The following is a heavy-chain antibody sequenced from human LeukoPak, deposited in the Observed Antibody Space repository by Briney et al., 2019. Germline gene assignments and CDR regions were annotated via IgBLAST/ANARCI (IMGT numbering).Heavy chain of an antibody. Sequence: GGSLRLSCAASGFTFSSYAMSWVRQAPGKGLEWVSVISASGGRTSYADSVKGRFTVSRDNSKNMLYLQMNSLRAEDTAVYFCVEGGAPSYYDGSGDAYFDYWGQGTLVTVSS. CDR3: VEGGAPSYYDGSGDAYFDY. V-gene: IGHV3-23*01. CDR2: ISASGGRT. CDR1: GFTFSSYA. J-gene: IGHJ4*02. D-gene: IGHD3-22*01.